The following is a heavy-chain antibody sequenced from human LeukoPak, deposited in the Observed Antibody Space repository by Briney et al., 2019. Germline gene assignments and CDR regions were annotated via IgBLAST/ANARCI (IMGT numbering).Heavy chain of an antibody. CDR2: ISWNSGSI. J-gene: IGHJ4*02. V-gene: IGHV3-9*01. CDR1: GFTFDDYA. Sequence: ALRLSFAASGFTFDDYAMHWVRQAPGKGLEWVSGISWNSGSIGYADSVKGRFTISRDNAKTSLSLQMNSLRAEDTPVYYCARVYCSSTSCYTGFDYWGQGTLVTVSS. CDR3: ARVYCSSTSCYTGFDY. D-gene: IGHD2-2*02.